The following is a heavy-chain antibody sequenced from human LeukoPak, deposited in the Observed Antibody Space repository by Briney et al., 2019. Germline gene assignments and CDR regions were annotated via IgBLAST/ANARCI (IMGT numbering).Heavy chain of an antibody. CDR1: GGSFSGYY. J-gene: IGHJ4*02. CDR3: ARARNSSGWYVGLINNRNDY. CDR2: INHSGNT. Sequence: SETLSLTCAVYGGSFSGYYWSWIRQPPGKGREWIGEINHSGNTNYNPSLKSRVTISVDTSKNQFSLKLSSVAAADTAVYYCARARNSSGWYVGLINNRNDYWGQGTLVTVSS. D-gene: IGHD6-19*01. V-gene: IGHV4-34*01.